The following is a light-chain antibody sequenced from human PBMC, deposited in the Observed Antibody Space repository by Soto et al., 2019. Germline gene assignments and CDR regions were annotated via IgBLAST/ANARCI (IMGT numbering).Light chain of an antibody. CDR3: QKYNSAPLT. CDR1: QGIGVY. CDR2: AAS. Sequence: IQLTQSPSSVSASLGDRVTITCRASQGIGVYLAWFQQKPGNVPKLLIYAASTLQSGVPSRFSGSGSGTDFTLTISSLQPEDVATYYCQKYNSAPLTFGGGTKVDIK. J-gene: IGKJ4*01. V-gene: IGKV1-27*01.